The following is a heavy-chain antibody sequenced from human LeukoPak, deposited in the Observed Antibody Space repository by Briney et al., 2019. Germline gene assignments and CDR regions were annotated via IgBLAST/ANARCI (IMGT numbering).Heavy chain of an antibody. J-gene: IGHJ3*02. D-gene: IGHD3-22*01. CDR3: ARDHVELGSGFHPFDAFDI. Sequence: ASVKVSCKASGYTFTSYAMNWVRQAPGQGLEWMGWISTKTGNPTYAQGFTGRFVFSLDTSVSTAYLQISSLKAEDTAVYYCARDHVELGSGFHPFDAFDIWGQGTMVTVSS. V-gene: IGHV7-4-1*02. CDR2: ISTKTGNP. CDR1: GYTFTSYA.